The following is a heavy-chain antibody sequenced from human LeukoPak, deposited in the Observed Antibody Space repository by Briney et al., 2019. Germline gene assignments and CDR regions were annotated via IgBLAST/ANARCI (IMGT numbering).Heavy chain of an antibody. CDR3: ARLYVWGSYRPIDY. CDR1: GGTFSSYA. D-gene: IGHD3-16*02. Sequence: GASVKVSCRASGGTFSSYAISWVRQAPGQGLEWMGGIIPIFGTANYAQEFQGRVTITADESTSTAYMELSSLRSEDTAVYYCARLYVWGSYRPIDYWGQGTLVTVSS. J-gene: IGHJ4*02. V-gene: IGHV1-69*13. CDR2: IIPIFGTA.